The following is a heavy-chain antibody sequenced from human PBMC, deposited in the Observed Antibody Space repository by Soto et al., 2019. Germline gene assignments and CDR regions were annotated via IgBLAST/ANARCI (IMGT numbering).Heavy chain of an antibody. CDR3: ARDRDSSSWGWFDP. D-gene: IGHD6-13*01. V-gene: IGHV4-4*02. Sequence: SETLSLTCAVSGGSISSSNWWSWVRQPPGKGLEWIGEIYHSGSTNYNPSLKSRVTISVDKSKNQFSLKLSSVTAADTAVYYCARDRDSSSWGWFDPWGQGTLVTVSS. CDR2: IYHSGST. J-gene: IGHJ5*02. CDR1: GGSISSSNW.